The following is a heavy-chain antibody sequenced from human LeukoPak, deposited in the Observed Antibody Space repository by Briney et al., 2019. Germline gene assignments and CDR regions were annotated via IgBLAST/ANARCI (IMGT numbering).Heavy chain of an antibody. V-gene: IGHV3-30*09. CDR2: ISYDGDNK. CDR3: ASSGGHQLLSYYFDY. J-gene: IGHJ4*02. D-gene: IGHD2-2*01. CDR1: GFTFSSYA. Sequence: GRSLRLSCAASGFTFSSYAMHWVRQAPGRGLEWVAVISYDGDNKYYADSVKGRFAISRDNSKNTLYLQLNSLRAEDTAVYYCASSGGHQLLSYYFDYWGQGTLVTVSS.